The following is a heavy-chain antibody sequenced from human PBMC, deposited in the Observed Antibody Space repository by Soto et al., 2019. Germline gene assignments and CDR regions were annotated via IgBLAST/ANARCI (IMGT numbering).Heavy chain of an antibody. D-gene: IGHD2-2*01. J-gene: IGHJ4*02. CDR2: ISAYNGNT. V-gene: IGHV1-18*04. CDR3: AREWDCSSTSCYPDY. CDR1: GYTFTSYG. Sequence: ASVKVSCKASGYTFTSYGISWVRQAPGQGLEWMGWISAYNGNTNYAQKLQGRVTMTTDTSTSTAYMELRSLRSDDTDVYYCAREWDCSSTSCYPDYWGQGTLVTVSS.